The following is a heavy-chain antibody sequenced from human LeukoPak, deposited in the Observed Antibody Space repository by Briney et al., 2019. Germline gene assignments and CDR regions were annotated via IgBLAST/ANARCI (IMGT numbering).Heavy chain of an antibody. Sequence: GGSLRLSREASGFMFIGYGMHWVRQTPGKGLEWVAFIRYDERNKYYSDSVKGRFTISRDNTKNTLYLQMNSLRAEDTAVYYCAKDVSRILTGARNYFDSWGQGTLVTVSS. CDR2: IRYDERNK. CDR3: AKDVSRILTGARNYFDS. D-gene: IGHD3-9*01. CDR1: GFMFIGYG. V-gene: IGHV3-30*02. J-gene: IGHJ4*02.